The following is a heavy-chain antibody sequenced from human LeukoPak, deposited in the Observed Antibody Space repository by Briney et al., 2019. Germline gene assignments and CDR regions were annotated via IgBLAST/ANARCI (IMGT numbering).Heavy chain of an antibody. V-gene: IGHV3-66*01. Sequence: GGSLRLSCAASEFSVGSNYMTWVSQAPGKGLEWVSLIYSGGSTYYADSVKGRFTISRDNSKNTLYLQMNSLRAEDTAVYYCAKFALYYYDTPDAFDIWGQGTMVTVSS. CDR3: AKFALYYYDTPDAFDI. CDR1: EFSVGSNY. J-gene: IGHJ3*02. D-gene: IGHD3-22*01. CDR2: IYSGGST.